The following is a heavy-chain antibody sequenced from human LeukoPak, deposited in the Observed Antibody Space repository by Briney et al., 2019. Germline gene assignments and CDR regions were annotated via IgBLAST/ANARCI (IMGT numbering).Heavy chain of an antibody. CDR2: IIPIFGTA. Sequence: GASVKVSCKASGGTLSSYAISWVRQAPGQGLEWMGGIIPIFGTANYAQKFQGRVTITTDESTSTAYMELSSLRSEDTAVYYCARGVIVVVDGDYYYYMDVWGKGTTVTVSS. CDR3: ARGVIVVVDGDYYYYMDV. V-gene: IGHV1-69*05. CDR1: GGTLSSYA. J-gene: IGHJ6*03. D-gene: IGHD2-2*01.